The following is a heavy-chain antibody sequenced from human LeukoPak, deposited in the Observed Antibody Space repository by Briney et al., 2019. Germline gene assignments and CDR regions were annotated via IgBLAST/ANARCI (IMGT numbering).Heavy chain of an antibody. D-gene: IGHD5-18*01. J-gene: IGHJ5*02. CDR2: IGYDGSNK. CDR1: GFTFSSYG. Sequence: QPGGSLRLSCAASGFTFSSYGMHWVRQAPGKGLEWVAVIGYDGSNKYYADSVKGRFTISRDNSKNTLYLQMNSLRAEDTAVYYCATETGYNYGFDHWGQGTLVTVSS. V-gene: IGHV3-33*01. CDR3: ATETGYNYGFDH.